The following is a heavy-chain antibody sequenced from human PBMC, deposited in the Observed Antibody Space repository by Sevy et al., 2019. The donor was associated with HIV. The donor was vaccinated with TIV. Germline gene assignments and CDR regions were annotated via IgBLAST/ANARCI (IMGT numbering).Heavy chain of an antibody. J-gene: IGHJ4*02. CDR1: GFTFSSYS. CDR2: ISSSSNYI. Sequence: GGSLRLSCVVSGFTFSSYSMNWVRPAPGKGLEWVSSISSSSNYIKYADSMKGRFTISRDKAKNSLFLQMNSLLAKDTAVYYCTSVTSRIRGTGYYFAYWGQGILVTVSS. CDR3: TSVTSRIRGTGYYFAY. D-gene: IGHD3-10*01. V-gene: IGHV3-21*01.